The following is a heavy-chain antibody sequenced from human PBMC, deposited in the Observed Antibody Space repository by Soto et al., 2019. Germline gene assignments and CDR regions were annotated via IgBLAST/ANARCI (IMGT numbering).Heavy chain of an antibody. V-gene: IGHV1-69*04. CDR1: GGTFSSYT. Sequence: SVKVSCKASGGTFSSYTISWVRQAPGQGLEWMGRIIPILGIANYAQKFQGRVTITADKSTSTAYMELSSLRSEDTAVYYCARDIWLATSAFDIWGQGTMVTVSS. D-gene: IGHD5-12*01. CDR3: ARDIWLATSAFDI. J-gene: IGHJ3*02. CDR2: IIPILGIA.